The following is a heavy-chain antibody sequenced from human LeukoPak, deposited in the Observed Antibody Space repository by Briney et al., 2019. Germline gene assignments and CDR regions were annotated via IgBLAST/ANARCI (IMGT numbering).Heavy chain of an antibody. D-gene: IGHD2-21*01. J-gene: IGHJ4*02. Sequence: ASVKVSCKASGGTFISYAISWVRQAPGKGLEWMGGFDPEDGETIYAQKFQGRVTMTEDTSTDTAYMGLSSLRSEDTAVYYCARSREAARYFYFDYWGQGTLVTVSS. CDR3: ARSREAARYFYFDY. CDR1: GGTFISYA. CDR2: FDPEDGET. V-gene: IGHV1-24*01.